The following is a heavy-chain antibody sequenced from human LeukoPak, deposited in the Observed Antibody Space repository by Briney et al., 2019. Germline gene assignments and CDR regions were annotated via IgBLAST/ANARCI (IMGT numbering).Heavy chain of an antibody. CDR2: INHSGST. J-gene: IGHJ6*02. Sequence: PSETLSLTCAVYGGSFSGYYWSWIRQPPGKELEWIGEINHSGSTNYNPSLKSRVTISVDTSKNQFSLKLSSVTAADTAVYYCARGRVRRPGYYYGMDVWGQGTTVTVSS. D-gene: IGHD3-10*01. CDR1: GGSFSGYY. V-gene: IGHV4-34*01. CDR3: ARGRVRRPGYYYGMDV.